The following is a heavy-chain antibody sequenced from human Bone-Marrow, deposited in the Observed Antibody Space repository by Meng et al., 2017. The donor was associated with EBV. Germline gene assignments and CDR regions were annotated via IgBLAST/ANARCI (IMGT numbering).Heavy chain of an antibody. Sequence: LPLRDAGPGQVKPSEPLSLTCTVSGDSISSFYYWGWIRQPPGRGLEWIGSVHYTGSTYYSPSLKSRVTVSVDTSKNQFSLRLTSVTAADTAVYYCARPFPSWQSPRLDPFGAWGQGTLVTVSS. J-gene: IGHJ5*02. CDR2: VHYTGST. CDR1: GDSISSFYY. V-gene: IGHV4-39*01. D-gene: IGHD6-19*01. CDR3: ARPFPSWQSPRLDPFGA.